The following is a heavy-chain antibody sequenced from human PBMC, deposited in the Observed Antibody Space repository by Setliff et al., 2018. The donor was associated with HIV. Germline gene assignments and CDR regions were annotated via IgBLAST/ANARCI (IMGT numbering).Heavy chain of an antibody. V-gene: IGHV4-31*03. D-gene: IGHD2-15*01. CDR3: ARLGTRTVAADADFDS. J-gene: IGHJ4*02. Sequence: SETLSLTCTVSGASISSGGYYWSWIRQHPVKGLEWIGYIYYTGTTFYNPSLESRLIISLDTPKNQFSLRLTSVTAADTAVYYCARLGTRTVAADADFDSWGQGARVTVS. CDR1: GASISSGGYY. CDR2: IYYTGTT.